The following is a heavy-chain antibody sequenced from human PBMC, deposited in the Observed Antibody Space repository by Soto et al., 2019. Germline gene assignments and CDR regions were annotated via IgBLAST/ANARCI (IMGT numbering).Heavy chain of an antibody. D-gene: IGHD2-2*01. CDR1: GFTFSLHA. Sequence: QVQLVESGGGVVQPGRSLRLSCAASGFTFSLHAMHWVRQAPGKGLEWVAGMSFHGKYIKYADSVKGRFTISRDNSKNTLFLQMNSLTTEDTAVYYCARRDGYQMPQTYNNGLDVWGQGTTVTVS. J-gene: IGHJ6*02. CDR2: MSFHGKYI. CDR3: ARRDGYQMPQTYNNGLDV. V-gene: IGHV3-30*04.